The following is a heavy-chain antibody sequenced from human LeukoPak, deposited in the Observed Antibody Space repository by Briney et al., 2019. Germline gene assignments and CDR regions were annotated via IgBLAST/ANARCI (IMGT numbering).Heavy chain of an antibody. Sequence: GGSLRLSCAASGFTFSSFGMHWVRQAPGQGLEWGAVISFDGSNQYYADSVKGRFTIYRDNSKNTVYLQMNSLRAEETAVYYCAKSHPPTVTTEEGEYLQHWGQGTLVTVSS. CDR3: AKSHPPTVTTEEGEYLQH. V-gene: IGHV3-30*18. J-gene: IGHJ1*01. CDR1: GFTFSSFG. D-gene: IGHD4-17*01. CDR2: ISFDGSNQ.